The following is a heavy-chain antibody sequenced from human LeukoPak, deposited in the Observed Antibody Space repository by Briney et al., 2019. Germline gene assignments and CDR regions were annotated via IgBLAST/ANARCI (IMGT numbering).Heavy chain of an antibody. J-gene: IGHJ3*02. Sequence: GGSLRFSCAASGFTFSSYSMNWVRQAPGKGLEWVSSISTSSSYIYYADSVKGRFTISRDNSKNTLYLQMNSLRAEDSALYYCARGGRGSAAVVAPRSFDIWGQGTMVTVSS. CDR2: ISTSSSYI. CDR3: ARGGRGSAAVVAPRSFDI. CDR1: GFTFSSYS. V-gene: IGHV3-21*04. D-gene: IGHD3-22*01.